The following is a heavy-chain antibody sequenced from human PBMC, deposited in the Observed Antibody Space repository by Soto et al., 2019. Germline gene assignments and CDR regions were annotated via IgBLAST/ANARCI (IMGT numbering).Heavy chain of an antibody. V-gene: IGHV4-59*01. D-gene: IGHD3-16*01. Sequence: SETLSLTCTVSGGSISSYYWSWIRQPPGKGLEWVGHIYHSGTTNSNPSLKSRVTISVDTSKNQFSLKLSSVTAADSAVYYCARRYGGNFDYWGRGTLVTVSS. CDR1: GGSISSYY. J-gene: IGHJ4*02. CDR3: ARRYGGNFDY. CDR2: IYHSGTT.